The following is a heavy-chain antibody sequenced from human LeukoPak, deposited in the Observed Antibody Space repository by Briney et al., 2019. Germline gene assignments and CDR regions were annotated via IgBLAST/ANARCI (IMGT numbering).Heavy chain of an antibody. CDR2: ISSSSSYI. Sequence: GGSLRLSCAASGFTFSSYSMNWVRQAPGKGLEWVSSISSSSSYIYYADSVKGRFTISRDNAKNSLYLQMNSLRAEDTAVYYCARDRFGPTLGCSLDYWGQGTLVTVSS. CDR1: GFTFSSYS. V-gene: IGHV3-21*01. CDR3: ARDRFGPTLGCSLDY. J-gene: IGHJ4*02. D-gene: IGHD3-16*01.